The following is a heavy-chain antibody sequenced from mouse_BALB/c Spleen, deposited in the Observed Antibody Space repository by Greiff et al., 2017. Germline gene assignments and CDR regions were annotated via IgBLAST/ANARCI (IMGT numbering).Heavy chain of an antibody. CDR3: AREGIYHNFDY. J-gene: IGHJ2*01. Sequence: EVKLMESGPGLVKPSQSLSLTCTVTGYSITSDYAWNWIRQFPGNKLEWMGYISYSGSTSYNPSLKSRISITRDTSKNQFFLQLNSVTTEDTATYYCAREGIYHNFDYWGQGTTLTVSS. V-gene: IGHV3-2*02. D-gene: IGHD2-1*01. CDR1: GYSITSDYA. CDR2: ISYSGST.